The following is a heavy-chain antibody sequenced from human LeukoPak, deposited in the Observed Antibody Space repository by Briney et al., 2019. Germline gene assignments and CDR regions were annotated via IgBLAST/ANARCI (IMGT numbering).Heavy chain of an antibody. CDR1: GFTFDDYG. D-gene: IGHD3/OR15-3a*01. Sequence: GGSLRLSCAASGFTFDDYGMGWVRQAPGKGLEWVANIEEYGSEIYYVDSVKGRFTISRDNTKTSLYLQMNSLRAEDTAVYYCARPSFRTGSYFDHWGQGTLVTVSS. CDR2: IEEYGSEI. V-gene: IGHV3-7*01. J-gene: IGHJ4*02. CDR3: ARPSFRTGSYFDH.